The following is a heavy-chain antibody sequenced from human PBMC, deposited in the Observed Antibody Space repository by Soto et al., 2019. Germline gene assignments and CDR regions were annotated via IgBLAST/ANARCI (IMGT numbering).Heavy chain of an antibody. J-gene: IGHJ6*02. V-gene: IGHV4-30-4*01. D-gene: IGHD3-10*01. CDR1: GGSISSGDYY. CDR2: IYYSGST. Sequence: SETLSLTCTVSGGSISSGDYYWSWIRQPPGKGLEWIGYIYYSGSTYYNPSLKSRVTISVDTSKNQFSLKLSSVTAADTAVYYCASLWFGETGFYGMDVWSQGTTVTVSS. CDR3: ASLWFGETGFYGMDV.